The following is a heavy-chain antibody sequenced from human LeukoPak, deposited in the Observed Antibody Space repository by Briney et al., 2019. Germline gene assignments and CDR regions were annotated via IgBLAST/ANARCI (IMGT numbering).Heavy chain of an antibody. CDR1: GGSISSGDYY. D-gene: IGHD3-10*01. CDR3: ARVLSGSGSLYYFDY. J-gene: IGHJ4*02. Sequence: PSQTLSLTCTVSGGSISSGDYYWSWIRQPPGKGLEWIGYIHSSGSSYYNPSLKSRVTISVDTSDNQFSLRLGSVTAADTAVYYCARVLSGSGSLYYFDYWGQGTLVTVSS. CDR2: IHSSGSS. V-gene: IGHV4-30-4*01.